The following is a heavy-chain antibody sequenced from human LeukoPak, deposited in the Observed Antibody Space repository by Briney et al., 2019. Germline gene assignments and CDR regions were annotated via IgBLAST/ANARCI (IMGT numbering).Heavy chain of an antibody. CDR2: ISGSGGST. CDR3: AKDLPFTTSMIRGP. D-gene: IGHD3-10*01. Sequence: GGSLRLSCEASGFIFSRDSMNWVRQAPGKGLEWVSSISGSGGSTYYADSVKGRFTISRDNSKNTVYLQMDSLRAEDTAVYYCAKDLPFTTSMIRGPWGQGTLVTVSS. J-gene: IGHJ5*02. CDR1: GFIFSRDS. V-gene: IGHV3-23*01.